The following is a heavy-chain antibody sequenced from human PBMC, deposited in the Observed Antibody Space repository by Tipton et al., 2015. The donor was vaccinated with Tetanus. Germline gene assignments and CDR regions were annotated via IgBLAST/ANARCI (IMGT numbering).Heavy chain of an antibody. V-gene: IGHV3-21*01. CDR3: AREYGHNLWYFDL. J-gene: IGHJ2*01. CDR1: GFTFTSYT. Sequence: SLRLSCAASGFTFTSYTMNWVRQAPGKGLEWVSSISSSSTYIYYADSVKGRFTISRDNAKNSLYLQLNSLRAEDTAVYFCAREYGHNLWYFDLWGRGTLVTVSS. D-gene: IGHD5-24*01. CDR2: ISSSSTYI.